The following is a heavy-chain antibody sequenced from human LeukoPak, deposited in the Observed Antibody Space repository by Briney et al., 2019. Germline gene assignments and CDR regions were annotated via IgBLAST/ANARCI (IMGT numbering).Heavy chain of an antibody. CDR2: IYYSGST. Sequence: SEALSLTCTVSGGSISSYYWSWIRQPPGKGLEWIGYIYYSGSTNYNPSLKSRVTISVDTSKNQFSLKLSSATAADTAVYYCARDPNYYGSGSHNWFDPRGQGTLVTVSS. J-gene: IGHJ5*02. D-gene: IGHD3-10*01. V-gene: IGHV4-59*01. CDR1: GGSISSYY. CDR3: ARDPNYYGSGSHNWFDP.